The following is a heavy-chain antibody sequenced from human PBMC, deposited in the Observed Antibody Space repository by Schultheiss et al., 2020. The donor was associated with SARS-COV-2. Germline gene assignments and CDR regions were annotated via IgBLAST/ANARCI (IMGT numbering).Heavy chain of an antibody. J-gene: IGHJ3*02. CDR1: GFTFSSYE. CDR2: ISSGGSYI. V-gene: IGHV3-48*03. CDR3: AKDSAGDN. D-gene: IGHD3-10*01. Sequence: GGSLRLSCAASGFTFSSYEMNWVRQPPGKGLEWVSYISSGGSYIYYADSVKGRFTISRDNAKNSLYLQMNSLRAEDTAVYYCAKDSAGDNWGQGTMVTVSS.